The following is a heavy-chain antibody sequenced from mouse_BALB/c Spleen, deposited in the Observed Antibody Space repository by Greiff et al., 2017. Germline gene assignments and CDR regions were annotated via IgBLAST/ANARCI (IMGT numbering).Heavy chain of an antibody. CDR2: ISSGGSYT. Sequence: DVKLVESGGGLVKPGGSLKLSCAASGFTFSSYAMSWVRQTPEKRLEWVATISSGGSYTYYPDSVKGRFTISRDNAKNTLYLQMSSLRSEDTAMYYCARQYGNYLDYWGQGTTLTVSS. J-gene: IGHJ2*01. V-gene: IGHV5-9-3*01. CDR3: ARQYGNYLDY. CDR1: GFTFSSYA. D-gene: IGHD2-10*02.